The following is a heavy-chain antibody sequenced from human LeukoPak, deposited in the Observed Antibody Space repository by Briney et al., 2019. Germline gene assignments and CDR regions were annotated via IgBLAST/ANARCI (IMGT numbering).Heavy chain of an antibody. J-gene: IGHJ4*02. V-gene: IGHV3-23*01. CDR1: GFTFSSYG. CDR3: AKEWEYSSGWYFDY. D-gene: IGHD6-19*01. CDR2: ISGSGGST. Sequence: GGSLRLSCAASGFTFSSYGMSWVRQAPGKGLEWVSAISGSGGSTYYADSVKGRFTISRDNSKSTLYLQMNSLRAEDTAVYYCAKEWEYSSGWYFDYWGQGTLVTVSS.